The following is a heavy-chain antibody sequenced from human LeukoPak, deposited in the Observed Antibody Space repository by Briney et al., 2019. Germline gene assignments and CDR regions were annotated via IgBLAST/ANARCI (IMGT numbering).Heavy chain of an antibody. D-gene: IGHD6-19*01. V-gene: IGHV6-1*01. J-gene: IGHJ6*03. CDR3: ARDVAVAGKDYYYYMDV. CDR1: GDSVSSNSAA. Sequence: SQTLSLTCAISGDSVSSNSAAWNWIRQSPSRGLEWLGRTYYRSKWYNDYAGSVKSLITINPDTSKNQFSLQLNSVTPEDTAVYYCARDVAVAGKDYYYYMDVWGKGTTVTVSS. CDR2: TYYRSKWYN.